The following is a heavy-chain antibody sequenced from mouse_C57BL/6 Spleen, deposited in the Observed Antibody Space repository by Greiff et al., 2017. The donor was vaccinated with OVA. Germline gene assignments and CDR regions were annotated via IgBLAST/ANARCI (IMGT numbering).Heavy chain of an antibody. Sequence: QVQLQQPGAELVKPGASVKLSCKASGYTFTSYWMHWVKQRPGQGLEWIGMIHPNSGSTNYNEKFKSKATLTVDKSSSTAYMQLSSLTSEDSAVYYCALYYYGSSYELFDYWGQGTTLTVSS. CDR1: GYTFTSYW. J-gene: IGHJ2*01. V-gene: IGHV1-64*01. D-gene: IGHD1-1*01. CDR3: ALYYYGSSYELFDY. CDR2: IHPNSGST.